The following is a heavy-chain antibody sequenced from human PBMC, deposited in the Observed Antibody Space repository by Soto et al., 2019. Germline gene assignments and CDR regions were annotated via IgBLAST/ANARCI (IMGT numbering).Heavy chain of an antibody. Sequence: QVHLQQSGPGLVRPSGTLSLTCTVSGGSISNTNWWTWVRQSPGKGLEWIGEIYHSGSTSYNPSLRGRVTISVDKSNNHFSLKMRYVTDADTAMYYCGALPPRIELTVLPIPTWGQGTLVTVSS. CDR3: GALPPRIELTVLPIPT. J-gene: IGHJ5*02. CDR2: IYHSGST. V-gene: IGHV4-4*02. CDR1: GGSISNTNW. D-gene: IGHD2-2*02.